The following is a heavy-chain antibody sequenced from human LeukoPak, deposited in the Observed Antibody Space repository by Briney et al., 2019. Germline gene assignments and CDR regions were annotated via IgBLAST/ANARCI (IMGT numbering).Heavy chain of an antibody. J-gene: IGHJ4*02. CDR2: INHSGST. Sequence: SETLSLTCTVSGGSISSGDYYWSWIRQPPGKGLEWIGEINHSGSTNYNPSLKSRVTISVDTSKNQFSLKLSSVTAADTAVYYCARGGIAATFDYWGQGTLVTVSS. CDR1: GGSISSGDYY. D-gene: IGHD6-13*01. V-gene: IGHV4-39*07. CDR3: ARGGIAATFDY.